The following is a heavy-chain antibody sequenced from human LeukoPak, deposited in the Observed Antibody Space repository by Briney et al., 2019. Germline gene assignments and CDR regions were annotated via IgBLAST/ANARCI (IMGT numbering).Heavy chain of an antibody. CDR3: ARATRDSSSSNYMRRFVQ. V-gene: IGHV4-38-2*01. Sequence: PSETLSLTCAVSGYSISSDNYWVWIRQPPGQGLEWTGGIYHSGSTYYNPSLKSRVTMSVDTSKNQFSLKLNSVTAADTAVYYCARATRDSSSSNYMRRFVQWGEGTLVTVSS. D-gene: IGHD3-22*01. J-gene: IGHJ4*02. CDR2: IYHSGST. CDR1: GYSISSDNY.